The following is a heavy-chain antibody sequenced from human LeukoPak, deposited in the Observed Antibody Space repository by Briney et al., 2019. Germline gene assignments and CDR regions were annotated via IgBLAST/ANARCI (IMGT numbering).Heavy chain of an antibody. Sequence: PSETLSLTCAVYGGSFSGYYWSWIRQPPGKGLEWIGEINHSGSTNYNPSLKSRVTISVDTSKNQFSLKLSSVTAADTAVYYCARATVTTIDYWGQGTLVTVSS. CDR2: INHSGST. CDR1: GGSFSGYY. D-gene: IGHD4-17*01. J-gene: IGHJ4*02. V-gene: IGHV4-34*01. CDR3: ARATVTTIDY.